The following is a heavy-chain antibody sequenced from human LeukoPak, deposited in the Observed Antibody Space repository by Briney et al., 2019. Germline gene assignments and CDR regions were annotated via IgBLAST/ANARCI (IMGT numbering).Heavy chain of an antibody. V-gene: IGHV3-20*04. CDR3: ARGDYYGSGSYFSPLGY. CDR2: INWNGGST. D-gene: IGHD3-10*01. CDR1: GFTFDDYG. Sequence: PGGSLRLSCAASGFTFDDYGMSWVRQAPGKGLEWVPGINWNGGSTVYADSVKGRFTISRDNAKNSLYLQMNSLRAEDTALYYCARGDYYGSGSYFSPLGYWGQGTLVTVSS. J-gene: IGHJ4*02.